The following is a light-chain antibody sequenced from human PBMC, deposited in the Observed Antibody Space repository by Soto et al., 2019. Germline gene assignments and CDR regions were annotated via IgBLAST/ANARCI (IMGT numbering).Light chain of an antibody. CDR2: DAS. J-gene: IGKJ1*01. V-gene: IGKV1-5*01. Sequence: DIQMTQSPSALSASGGDRVTITCRASQNINTWLAWFRQIPGKAPKLLIYDASILESGVPSRFSGSGSDTDFTLTITTLQPDDVAIYYCQQYYSYSRTFGQGTKLVI. CDR1: QNINTW. CDR3: QQYYSYSRT.